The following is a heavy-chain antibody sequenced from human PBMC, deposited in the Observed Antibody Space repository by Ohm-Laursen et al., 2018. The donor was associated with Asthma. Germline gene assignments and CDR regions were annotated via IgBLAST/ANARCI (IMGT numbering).Heavy chain of an antibody. CDR2: ISSDGSSK. V-gene: IGHV3-30*03. J-gene: IGHJ4*02. D-gene: IGHD3-3*01. CDR3: ARDVMEWYLPAFDF. CDR1: GFTFSSFG. Sequence: SLRLSCAASGFTFSSFGMHWARQAPGKGLEWVAVISSDGSSKYDADSVKGRFAISRDNSKNTLYLQMNSLRPDDTAVYYCARDVMEWYLPAFDFWGQGTLVTVSS.